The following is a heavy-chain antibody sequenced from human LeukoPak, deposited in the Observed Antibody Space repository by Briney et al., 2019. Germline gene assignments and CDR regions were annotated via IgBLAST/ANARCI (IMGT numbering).Heavy chain of an antibody. V-gene: IGHV3-7*01. D-gene: IGHD3-22*01. CDR1: GLSFSSYW. CDR2: IRQDGTEK. J-gene: IGHJ3*01. Sequence: GGSLRLSCAASGLSFSSYWMSWVRQPPGKGLEWVANIRQDGTEKYYVDSVRGRFTISRDNAKNSLYLQLNSLRAENTAVYYCARLHNSGYSINWGQGTMVTVSS. CDR3: ARLHNSGYSIN.